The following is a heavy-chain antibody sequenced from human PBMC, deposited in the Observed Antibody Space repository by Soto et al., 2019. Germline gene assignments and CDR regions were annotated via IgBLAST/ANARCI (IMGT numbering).Heavy chain of an antibody. Sequence: ASGKVSCKASGYTFTSYAMHWVRQAPGQRVEWMGWINAGNGNTKYSQKFQGGVTITRDPSASTAYMELSSLRSEDTAVYYCARSIVVVTALDYWGQGTLVTVSS. CDR1: GYTFTSYA. CDR3: ARSIVVVTALDY. J-gene: IGHJ4*02. D-gene: IGHD2-21*02. V-gene: IGHV1-3*01. CDR2: INAGNGNT.